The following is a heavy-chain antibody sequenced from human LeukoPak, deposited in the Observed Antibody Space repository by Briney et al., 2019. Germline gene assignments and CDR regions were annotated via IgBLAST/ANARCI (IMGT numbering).Heavy chain of an antibody. D-gene: IGHD3-22*01. V-gene: IGHV3-48*04. CDR2: ISSSGSTI. CDR1: GFTFSSYW. CDR3: ARSTYYYDSSGYSFDY. Sequence: GGSLRLSCAASGFTFSSYWMHWVRQAPGKGLEWVSYISSSGSTIYYADSVKGRFTISRGNAKNSLYLQMNSLRAEDTAVYYCARSTYYYDSSGYSFDYWGQGTLVTVSS. J-gene: IGHJ4*02.